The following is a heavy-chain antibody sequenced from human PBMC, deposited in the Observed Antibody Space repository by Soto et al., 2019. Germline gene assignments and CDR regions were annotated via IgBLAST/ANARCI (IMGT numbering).Heavy chain of an antibody. D-gene: IGHD2-2*01. V-gene: IGHV3-48*03. J-gene: IGHJ5*02. CDR3: ASQPAVWPFNWFDP. CDR1: GFAFSSFE. CDR2: ISSIGSSI. Sequence: EVQLVESGGGLVQPGGSLRLSCVASGFAFSSFEMTWVRQAPGKGLEWVSYISSIGSSIYYADSVKGRFTISRDNAKNALYLQMNSLRAEDTAVYYCASQPAVWPFNWFDPWGQGTLVTVSS.